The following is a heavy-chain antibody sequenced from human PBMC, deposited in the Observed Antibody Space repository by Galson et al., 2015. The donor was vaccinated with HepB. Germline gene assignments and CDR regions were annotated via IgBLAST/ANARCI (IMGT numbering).Heavy chain of an antibody. J-gene: IGHJ4*02. CDR3: VRRLTETSGTYPDY. CDR1: GFSFNKYS. Sequence: SLRLSCAASGFSFNKYSINWVRQTPGKGLEWLSFISSSSSYIYYADALEGRFTASRDNFRRAAYLEMKNLRVEDTGTYFCVRRLTETSGTYPDYWGPGTLVTVSS. D-gene: IGHD2-15*01. CDR2: ISSSSSYI. V-gene: IGHV3-21*01.